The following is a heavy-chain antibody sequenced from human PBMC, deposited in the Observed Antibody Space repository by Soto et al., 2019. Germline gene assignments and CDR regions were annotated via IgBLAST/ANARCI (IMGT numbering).Heavy chain of an antibody. J-gene: IGHJ4*02. V-gene: IGHV3-30-3*01. CDR2: ISYDGSNK. CDR3: ARGVDILTGYYMGFDY. D-gene: IGHD3-9*01. Sequence: GGSLRLSCAASGFTFSSYAMHWVRQAPGKGLEWVAVISYDGSNKYYADSVKGRFTISRDNSKNTLYLQMNSLRAEDTAVYYCARGVDILTGYYMGFDYWGQGTLVTVSS. CDR1: GFTFSSYA.